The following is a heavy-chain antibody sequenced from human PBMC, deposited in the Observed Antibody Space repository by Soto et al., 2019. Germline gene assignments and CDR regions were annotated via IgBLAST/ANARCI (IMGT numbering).Heavy chain of an antibody. CDR2: IYTSGST. J-gene: IGHJ3*02. Sequence: SETLSLTCTVSGGSISSYYWSWIRQPAGKGLEWIGRIYTSGSTNYNPSLKSRVTMSVDTSKNQFSLKLSSVTAADTAVYHCAREIEELGYCCGGSCWPPAFDIWGQGTMVTVSS. CDR3: AREIEELGYCCGGSCWPPAFDI. D-gene: IGHD2-15*01. CDR1: GGSISSYY. V-gene: IGHV4-4*07.